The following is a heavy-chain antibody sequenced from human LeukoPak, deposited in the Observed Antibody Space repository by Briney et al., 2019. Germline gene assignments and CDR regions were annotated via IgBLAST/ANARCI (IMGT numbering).Heavy chain of an antibody. CDR2: ISSSSSYI. D-gene: IGHD3-22*01. V-gene: IGHV3-21*01. J-gene: IGHJ4*02. CDR1: GFTFSSYS. Sequence: TGGSLRLSCAASGFTFSSYSMNWVRQAPGKGLEWVSSISSSSSYIYYADSVKGRFTISRDNAKNSLYLQMNSLRAEDTAVHYCANYYDSSGYYWFDYWGQGTLVTVSS. CDR3: ANYYDSSGYYWFDY.